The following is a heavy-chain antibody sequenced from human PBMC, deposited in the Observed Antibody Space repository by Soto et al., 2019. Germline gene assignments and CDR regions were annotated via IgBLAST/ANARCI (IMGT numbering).Heavy chain of an antibody. Sequence: QVQLVQSGAEVKSAGSSVKVSCKASGDTFNFYSINWVRQAPGLGLEWVGRVNPILSMSNYAQRFQGRVRMTADKSTGTGYMERRSRRSEDTAIYYWGRNYGSGYRAFDSWGQGALVTVAS. D-gene: IGHD3-10*01. V-gene: IGHV1-69*02. CDR3: GRNYGSGYRAFDS. CDR1: GDTFNFYS. CDR2: VNPILSMS. J-gene: IGHJ4*02.